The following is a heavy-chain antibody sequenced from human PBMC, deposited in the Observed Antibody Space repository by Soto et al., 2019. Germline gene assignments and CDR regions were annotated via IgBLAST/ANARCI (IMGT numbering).Heavy chain of an antibody. CDR1: GGSISSSNW. CDR2: IYHSGST. Sequence: QVQLQESGPGLVKPSGTLSLTCAVSGGSISSSNWWSWVRQPPGKGLEWIGEIYHSGSTNYNPSLKGRVTISVDKSKNQFSLKLSSVTAADTAVYYCARVWDGIQQLVFSYFDYWGQGTLVTVSS. V-gene: IGHV4-4*02. J-gene: IGHJ4*02. CDR3: ARVWDGIQQLVFSYFDY. D-gene: IGHD6-13*01.